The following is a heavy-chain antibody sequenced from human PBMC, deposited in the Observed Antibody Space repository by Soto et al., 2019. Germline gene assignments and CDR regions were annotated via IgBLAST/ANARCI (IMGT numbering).Heavy chain of an antibody. CDR2: INPNSGGT. J-gene: IGHJ6*02. Sequence: GXSVKVSCKASGSTFTCYYINLVRQAPGQGLEWMGWINPNSGGTSYAQKFQGWVTMTRDTSISTAYMELSRLISDDTAVYYCARDNCSGARCYSDARMDVWGQGTTVTVSS. V-gene: IGHV1-2*04. CDR3: ARDNCSGARCYSDARMDV. CDR1: GSTFTCYY. D-gene: IGHD2-15*01.